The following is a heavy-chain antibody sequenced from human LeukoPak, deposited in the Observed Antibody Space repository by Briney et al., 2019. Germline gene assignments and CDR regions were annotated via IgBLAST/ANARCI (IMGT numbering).Heavy chain of an antibody. J-gene: IGHJ3*02. CDR2: IKPDGIDK. CDR1: GFTFRSHW. D-gene: IGHD5-24*01. V-gene: IGHV3-7*01. Sequence: GGSLRLPCVGSGFTFRSHWVNWVRQSPGKGLEWVANIKPDGIDKYYVDSARGRFTVSRDNAKNSAFLQMTSLRAEDTAIYYCATISAQTFDIWGQGTLVSVSS. CDR3: ATISAQTFDI.